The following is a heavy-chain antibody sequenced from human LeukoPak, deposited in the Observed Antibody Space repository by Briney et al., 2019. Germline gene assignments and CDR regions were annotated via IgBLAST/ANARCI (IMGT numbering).Heavy chain of an antibody. D-gene: IGHD7-27*01. CDR2: INHSGST. CDR3: ASRFRNWANRKTYYFDY. Sequence: PSETLSLTCAVHGGSFRGYYSSWIPQPPGKGREWIGEINHSGSTNYNPSLKRRVTISVDTSKNQFSLKLSSVTAADTAVYYCASRFRNWANRKTYYFDYWGQGTLVTVSS. J-gene: IGHJ4*02. CDR1: GGSFRGYY. V-gene: IGHV4-34*01.